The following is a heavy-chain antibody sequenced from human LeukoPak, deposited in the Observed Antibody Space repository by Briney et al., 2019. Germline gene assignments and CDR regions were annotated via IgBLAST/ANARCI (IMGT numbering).Heavy chain of an antibody. D-gene: IGHD2-2*01. V-gene: IGHV3-21*01. CDR2: ISSSSSYI. CDR3: ARRCSSTSCFDY. J-gene: IGHJ4*02. CDR1: GFTFSSYS. Sequence: PGGSLRLSCAASGFTFSSYSVNWVRQAPGKGLEWVSSISSSSSYIYYADSVKGRSTISRDNAKNSLYLQMNSLRAEDTAVYYCARRCSSTSCFDYWGQGTLVTVSS.